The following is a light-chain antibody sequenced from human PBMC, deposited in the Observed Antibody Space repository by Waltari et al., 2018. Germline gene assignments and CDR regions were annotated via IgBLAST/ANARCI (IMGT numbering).Light chain of an antibody. J-gene: IGKJ1*01. Sequence: DIVMTQTPLSSPVTLGQPASISCRSSQSLVHDDGHTYLSWLQQRPGQPPRLLIYQISNRFSGVPDRFSGSGAGTDFTLKISRVETEDVGVYYCMQITRFPWTFGQGTKVEIK. CDR3: MQITRFPWT. CDR2: QIS. V-gene: IGKV2-24*01. CDR1: QSLVHDDGHTY.